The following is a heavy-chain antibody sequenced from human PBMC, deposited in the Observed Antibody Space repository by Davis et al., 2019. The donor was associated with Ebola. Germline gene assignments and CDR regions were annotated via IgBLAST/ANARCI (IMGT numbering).Heavy chain of an antibody. CDR1: GYTFTGYY. CDR3: ARDPRWELLTGWFDP. Sequence: ASVKVSCKASGYTFTGYYMHWVRQAPGQGLEWMGRINPNSGGTNYAQKFQGRVTMTRDTSISTAYMELSRLRSDDTAVYYCARDPRWELLTGWFDPWGQGTLVTVSS. CDR2: INPNSGGT. D-gene: IGHD1-26*01. J-gene: IGHJ5*02. V-gene: IGHV1-2*06.